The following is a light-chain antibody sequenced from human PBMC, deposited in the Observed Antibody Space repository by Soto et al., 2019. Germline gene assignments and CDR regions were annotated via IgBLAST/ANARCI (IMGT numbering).Light chain of an antibody. J-gene: IGKJ2*01. V-gene: IGKV3-15*01. Sequence: EVVMTQSPATLSVSPGESVTLSCRASQSIVTDLAWYQQRPGQPPRLLIYDAYTRVSGIPDRFSGSGSGTDFTLTISRLQSEDFAVYYCQQWNNWPPVTFGQGTKLE. CDR1: QSIVTD. CDR2: DAY. CDR3: QQWNNWPPVT.